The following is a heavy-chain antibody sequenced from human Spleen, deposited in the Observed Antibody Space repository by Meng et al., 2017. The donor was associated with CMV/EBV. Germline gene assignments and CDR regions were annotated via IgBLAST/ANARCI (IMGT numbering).Heavy chain of an antibody. CDR3: ARDEIVKWFLFHH. D-gene: IGHD3-3*01. CDR1: GFPFTREA. V-gene: IGHV3-23*01. J-gene: IGHJ1*01. CDR2: ISGYAGTT. Sequence: GESLKISCAVSGFPFTREAMSWVRQAPGKGLEWVSAISGYAGTTFYADSVKGRFTFSRDHSKNTLYLQMNSLRAEDTAVYYCARDEIVKWFLFHHWGHGTLVTVSS.